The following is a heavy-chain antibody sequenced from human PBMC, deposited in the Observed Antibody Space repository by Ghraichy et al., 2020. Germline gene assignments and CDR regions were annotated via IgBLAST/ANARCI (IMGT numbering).Heavy chain of an antibody. CDR3: AAGLGSYYLFPDY. J-gene: IGHJ4*02. Sequence: SVKVSCKASGFTFTSSAMQWVRQARGQRLEWIGWIVVGSGNTNYAQKFQERVTITRDMSTSTAYMELSSLRSEDPAVYYCAAGLGSYYLFPDYWGQGTLVTVSS. D-gene: IGHD1-26*01. V-gene: IGHV1-58*02. CDR2: IVVGSGNT. CDR1: GFTFTSSA.